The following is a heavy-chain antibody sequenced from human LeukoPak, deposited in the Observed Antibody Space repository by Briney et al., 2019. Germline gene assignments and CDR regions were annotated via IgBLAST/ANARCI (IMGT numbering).Heavy chain of an antibody. J-gene: IGHJ4*02. V-gene: IGHV4-59*08. Sequence: SETLSLTCTVSGGSIRTHYWGWIRQPPGKGLEWIAYIYQSGNTNYNPSLKSRVTMSVDTSKNQFSLKLSSVTAADTAVYYCAGARTYYYDSSGYQDDYWGQGTLVTVSS. CDR2: IYQSGNT. CDR3: AGARTYYYDSSGYQDDY. CDR1: GGSIRTHY. D-gene: IGHD3-22*01.